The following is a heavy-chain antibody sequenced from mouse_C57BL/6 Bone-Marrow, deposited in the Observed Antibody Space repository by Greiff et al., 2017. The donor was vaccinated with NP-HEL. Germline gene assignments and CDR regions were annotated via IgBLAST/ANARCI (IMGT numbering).Heavy chain of an antibody. Sequence: VKLQESGAELVRPGTSVKVSCKASGYAFTNYLIEWVKQRPGQGLEWIGVINPGSGGNNYNETFKGKAKLTADKTSSTAYMQFSSLTYEDSAVSSCARSGVYSYGRGYWGQGTLVTVSA. CDR2: INPGSGGN. CDR3: ARSGVYSYGRGY. D-gene: IGHD1-1*01. CDR1: GYAFTNYL. V-gene: IGHV1-54*01. J-gene: IGHJ3*01.